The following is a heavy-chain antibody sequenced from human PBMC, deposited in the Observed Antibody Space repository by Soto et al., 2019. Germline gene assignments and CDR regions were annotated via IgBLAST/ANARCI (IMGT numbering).Heavy chain of an antibody. D-gene: IGHD2-2*01. CDR3: ARVSVVVPAATHYYYGMDV. V-gene: IGHV1-69*01. CDR2: IIPIFGTA. CDR1: GGTFSSYA. J-gene: IGHJ6*02. Sequence: QVQLVQSGAEVKKPGSSVNVSCKASGGTFSSYAISWVRQAPGQGLEWMGGIIPIFGTANYAQKFQGRVTITADESTSTAYMELSSLRSEDTAVYYCARVSVVVPAATHYYYGMDVWGQGTTVTVSS.